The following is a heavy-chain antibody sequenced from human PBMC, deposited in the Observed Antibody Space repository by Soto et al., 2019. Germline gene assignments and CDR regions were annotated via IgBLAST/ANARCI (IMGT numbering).Heavy chain of an antibody. CDR3: AREVTLGSRGAFDI. J-gene: IGHJ3*02. CDR2: INPNSGGT. D-gene: IGHD6-13*01. V-gene: IGHV1-2*04. Sequence: QVQLVQSGAEVKKPGASVKVSCKASGYPFTGYYMHWVRQAPGQGLEWMGWINPNSGGTNYAQKFQGWVTMTRDTSISTAYMELSRLRSDDTAVYYCAREVTLGSRGAFDIWGQGTMVTVSS. CDR1: GYPFTGYY.